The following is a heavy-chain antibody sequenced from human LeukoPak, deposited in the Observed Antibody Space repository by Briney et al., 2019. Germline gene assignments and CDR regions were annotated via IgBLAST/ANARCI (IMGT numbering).Heavy chain of an antibody. CDR2: ISGSGGST. D-gene: IGHD2-2*01. V-gene: IGHV3-23*01. CDR1: GFTFSSYV. CDR3: AKDHRVVPAAKLY. J-gene: IGHJ4*02. Sequence: GGSLRLSCAASGFTFSSYVMSWVRQAPGKGLEWVSAISGSGGSTYYADSVKGRFTISRDNSKNTLYLQMNSLRAEDTAVYYCAKDHRVVPAAKLYWGQGTLVTVSS.